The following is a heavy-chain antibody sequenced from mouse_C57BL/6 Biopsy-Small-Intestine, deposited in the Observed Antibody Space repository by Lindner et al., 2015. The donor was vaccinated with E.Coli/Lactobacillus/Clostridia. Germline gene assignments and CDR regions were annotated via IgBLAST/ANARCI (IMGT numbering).Heavy chain of an antibody. V-gene: IGHV14-4*01. CDR1: GFNIKDDY. CDR3: TTWGWEY. Sequence: VQLQESGAELVRPGASVKLSCTASGFNIKDDYMHWVKQRPEQGLEWIGWIDPENGDTEYASKFQGKATITADTSSNTAYLQLSSLTSEDTAVYYCTTWGWEYWGQGTTLTVSS. J-gene: IGHJ2*01. D-gene: IGHD3-3*01. CDR2: IDPENGDT.